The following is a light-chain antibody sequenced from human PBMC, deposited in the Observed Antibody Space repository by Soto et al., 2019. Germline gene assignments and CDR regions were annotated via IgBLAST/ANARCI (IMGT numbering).Light chain of an antibody. V-gene: IGLV1-44*01. Sequence: QAVVTQAPSASGTPGQRVTISCSGSSSNIGGSSVSWYQQLPGTAPKPLIYTTDHRPSGVPDRFSGSKSGTSASLAISGLQSEDEADYYCAAWDDSLNGWVFGGGTKLTVL. CDR1: SSNIGGSS. CDR2: TTD. J-gene: IGLJ3*02. CDR3: AAWDDSLNGWV.